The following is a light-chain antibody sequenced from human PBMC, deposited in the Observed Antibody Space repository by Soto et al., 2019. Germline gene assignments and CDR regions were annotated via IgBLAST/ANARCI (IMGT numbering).Light chain of an antibody. Sequence: EIVLTQSPGTLSLSPGERATLSCRASQSITNNYLAWYQQKPGQAPRLLIYGASSRVTGIPDRFSGSGSGTNFTLPISRLELEDFAVYYCKKYGSSPIPFAQGTRLEMK. CDR2: GAS. CDR3: KKYGSSPIP. CDR1: QSITNNY. J-gene: IGKJ5*01. V-gene: IGKV3-20*01.